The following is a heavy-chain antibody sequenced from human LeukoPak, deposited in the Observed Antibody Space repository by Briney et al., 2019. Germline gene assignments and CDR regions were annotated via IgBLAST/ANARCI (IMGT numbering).Heavy chain of an antibody. CDR2: INPSGGST. J-gene: IGHJ5*02. Sequence: ASVTVSCKASGYTFTSYDINWVRQAPGQGLEWMGIINPSGGSTSYAQKFQGRVTMTRDTSTSTVYMELSSLRSEDTAVYYCASGSGSYYSWFDPWGQGTLVTVSS. CDR3: ASGSGSYYSWFDP. D-gene: IGHD3-10*01. CDR1: GYTFTSYD. V-gene: IGHV1-46*01.